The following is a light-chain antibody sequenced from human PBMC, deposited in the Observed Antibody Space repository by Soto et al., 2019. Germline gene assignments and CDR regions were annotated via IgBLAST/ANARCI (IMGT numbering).Light chain of an antibody. J-gene: IGKJ1*01. Sequence: EIVLTQSPGTLSLSPGERATLSCMASQSVSNNYLAWYQQKHGQAPRLLIYGASNRATGIPDRFSGSGSGTDCTLTISRIEPEDFAVYYWQQYGSSGKFGQGTKVEIK. V-gene: IGKV3-20*01. CDR2: GAS. CDR1: QSVSNNY. CDR3: QQYGSSGK.